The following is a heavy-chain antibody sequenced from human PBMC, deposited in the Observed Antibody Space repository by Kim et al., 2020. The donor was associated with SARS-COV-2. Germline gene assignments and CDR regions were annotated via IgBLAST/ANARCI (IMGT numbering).Heavy chain of an antibody. CDR1: GFTFSNYW. J-gene: IGHJ5*01. Sequence: GGSLRLSCAASGFTFSNYWMSWVRQAPGKGLEWVANIKQDGTEKNYVDSVKGRFTISIDNAKNSLYLQMNNLRAEDTAMYYCASFDSWGQGSLVTVSS. V-gene: IGHV3-7*01. CDR3: ASFDS. CDR2: IKQDGTEK.